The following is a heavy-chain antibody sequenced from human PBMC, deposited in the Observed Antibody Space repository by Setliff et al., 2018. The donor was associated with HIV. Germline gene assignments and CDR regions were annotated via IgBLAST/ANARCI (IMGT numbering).Heavy chain of an antibody. Sequence: ASVKVSCKASGYTFTYHAMNWVRQAPGQGLEWMGWINTKNGNPTYAQGFTGRFVFSLDTSVSTAHLQINSLTPDDGGVYYCAVDRHAFDIWGQGTVVTVSS. V-gene: IGHV7-4-1*02. CDR2: INTKNGNP. D-gene: IGHD5-12*01. CDR1: GYTFTYHA. CDR3: AVDRHAFDI. J-gene: IGHJ3*02.